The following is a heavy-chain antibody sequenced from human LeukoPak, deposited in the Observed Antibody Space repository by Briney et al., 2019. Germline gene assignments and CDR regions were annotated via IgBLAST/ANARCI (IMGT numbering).Heavy chain of an antibody. D-gene: IGHD6-6*01. CDR1: GFTFSNYA. CDR2: FTGSGVST. V-gene: IGHV3-23*01. Sequence: QPGGSLRLSCAASGFTFSNYAMSWVRQAPGQGPEWVSGFTGSGVSTYYADSVKGRFSVSRDNTKNTLYMHMNSLRVEDTAVYYCAKGGPRSSFDYWGQGTLVTVSS. CDR3: AKGGPRSSFDY. J-gene: IGHJ4*02.